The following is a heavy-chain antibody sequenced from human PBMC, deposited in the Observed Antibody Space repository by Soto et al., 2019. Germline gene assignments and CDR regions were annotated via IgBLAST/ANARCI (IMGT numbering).Heavy chain of an antibody. J-gene: IGHJ4*02. Sequence: ASVKVSCKASGYTFTSYHMDWGRQAPGQGLEWMGIINPSGGSTSYAQKFQGRVTMTRDTSTSTVYMELSSLRSEDTAVYYCARASGWYGKSDYWGQGTLVTVSS. CDR3: ARASGWYGKSDY. CDR2: INPSGGST. CDR1: GYTFTSYH. D-gene: IGHD6-19*01. V-gene: IGHV1-46*01.